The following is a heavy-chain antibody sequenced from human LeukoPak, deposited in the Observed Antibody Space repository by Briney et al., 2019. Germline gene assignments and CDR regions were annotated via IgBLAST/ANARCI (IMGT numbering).Heavy chain of an antibody. D-gene: IGHD6-13*01. V-gene: IGHV4-59*01. CDR3: AKSYISSWSDFDY. CDR1: GGPINNYY. CDR2: ISYSGST. J-gene: IGHJ4*02. Sequence: SETLTLTCTVSGGPINNYYWSWIRQPPGKGLEWIGYISYSGSTRYNPSLVSRLTISVDTSKNQFSLRLSSVTVADTAVYYCAKSYISSWSDFDYWGQGALVIVSS.